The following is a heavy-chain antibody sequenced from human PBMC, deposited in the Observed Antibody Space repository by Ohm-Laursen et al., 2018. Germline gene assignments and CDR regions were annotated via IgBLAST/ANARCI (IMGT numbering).Heavy chain of an antibody. CDR1: GGTFSSYA. D-gene: IGHD4-23*01. V-gene: IGHV1-69*01. J-gene: IGHJ4*02. CDR2: IIPIFGTA. Sequence: SSVKVSCKASGGTFSSYAISWVRQAPGQGLEWMGGIIPIFGTANYAQKFQGRVTITADESTSTAYMELSSLRSEDTAVYYCARDSDYGGNFDYWGQGTLVTVSS. CDR3: ARDSDYGGNFDY.